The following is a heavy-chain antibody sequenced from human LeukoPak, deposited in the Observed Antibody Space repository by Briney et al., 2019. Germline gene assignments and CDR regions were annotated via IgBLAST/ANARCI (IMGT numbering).Heavy chain of an antibody. V-gene: IGHV1-2*06. CDR3: ARGGYCSSTSCPYYYYYYMDV. D-gene: IGHD2-2*01. CDR2: INPNSGGT. Sequence: ASVKVSCKASGYTFTCYYMHWVRQAPGQGLEWMGRINPNSGGTNYAQKFQGRVTMTRDTSISTAYMELSRLRSDDTAVYYCARGGYCSSTSCPYYYYYYMDVWGKGTTVTVSS. J-gene: IGHJ6*03. CDR1: GYTFTCYY.